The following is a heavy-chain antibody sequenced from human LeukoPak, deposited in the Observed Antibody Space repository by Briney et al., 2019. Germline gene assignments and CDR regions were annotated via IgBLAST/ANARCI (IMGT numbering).Heavy chain of an antibody. J-gene: IGHJ4*02. CDR2: ISGSGGGT. D-gene: IGHD1-26*01. V-gene: IGHV3-23*01. Sequence: GGSLRLSCAASGFTVSSNYMSWVRQAPGKGLEWVATISGSGGGTYYADSVKGRFTISRDDSKNTLYLQMNSLRAEDTAVYYCAKDLGRYRNNYFDYWGQRTLVTVSS. CDR1: GFTVSSNY. CDR3: AKDLGRYRNNYFDY.